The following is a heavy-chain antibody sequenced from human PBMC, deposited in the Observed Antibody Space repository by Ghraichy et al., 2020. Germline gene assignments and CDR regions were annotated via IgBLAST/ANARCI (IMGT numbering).Heavy chain of an antibody. Sequence: GESLNISCKGSGYSFTSYWIGWVRQMPGKGLEWMGIIYPDDSNTIYSPSFQGQVTISADKSISTAYLQWNSLKASDTAMYYCARLIASAGYYSDYWGQGTLVTVSS. J-gene: IGHJ4*02. CDR2: IYPDDSNT. V-gene: IGHV5-51*01. CDR3: ARLIASAGYYSDY. CDR1: GYSFTSYW. D-gene: IGHD6-13*01.